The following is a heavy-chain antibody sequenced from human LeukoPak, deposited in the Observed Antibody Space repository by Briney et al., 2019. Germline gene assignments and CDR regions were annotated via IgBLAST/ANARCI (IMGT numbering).Heavy chain of an antibody. CDR3: ARSHCGGDCYSSRWQILYGYYYYYMDV. CDR1: GGSFRGFY. V-gene: IGHV4-34*01. D-gene: IGHD2-21*02. Sequence: PSETLSLTCAVYGGSFRGFYWTWIRQSPGKGLEWIGEINHSGSSSYNPSLKSRIMISVDMSKSQFSLKVRSVTAADTAVYCCARSHCGGDCYSSRWQILYGYYYYYMDVWGTGTTVTVSS. J-gene: IGHJ6*03. CDR2: INHSGSS.